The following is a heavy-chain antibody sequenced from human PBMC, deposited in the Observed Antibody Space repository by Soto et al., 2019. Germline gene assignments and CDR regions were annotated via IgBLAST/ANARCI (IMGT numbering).Heavy chain of an antibody. CDR1: GFTFSSYG. CDR3: ARGHDAYYDSSGYRRNFDY. CDR2: IWYDGSNK. D-gene: IGHD3-22*01. V-gene: IGHV3-33*01. Sequence: PGGSLRLSCAASGFTFSSYGMHWVRQAPGKGLEWVAVIWYDGSNKYYADSVKGRFTISRDNSKNTLYLQMNSLRAEDTAVYYCARGHDAYYDSSGYRRNFDYWGQGTLVTVSS. J-gene: IGHJ4*02.